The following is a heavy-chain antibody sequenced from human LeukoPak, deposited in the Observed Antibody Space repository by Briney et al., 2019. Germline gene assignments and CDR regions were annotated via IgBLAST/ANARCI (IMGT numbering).Heavy chain of an antibody. CDR2: ISSSSSYI. Sequence: GGSLRLSCAASGFTFSSYSMNWVRQAPGKGLEWVSSISSSSSYIYYADSVKGRFTISRDNAKNSLYLQMNSLRAEDTAVYYCARDGVSVGIAGPHYYWGEGTLVTVSS. D-gene: IGHD6-13*01. V-gene: IGHV3-21*01. CDR3: ARDGVSVGIAGPHYY. J-gene: IGHJ4*02. CDR1: GFTFSSYS.